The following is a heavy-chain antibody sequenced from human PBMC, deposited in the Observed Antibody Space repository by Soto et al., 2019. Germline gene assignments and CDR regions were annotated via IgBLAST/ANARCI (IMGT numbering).Heavy chain of an antibody. V-gene: IGHV3-66*01. CDR2: VYSGGST. Sequence: GGSLRLSCAASGFTVTTNYMSWVRQPPGKGLEWVSVVYSGGSTYYADSVKGRFTVSRDNSKNTLYLQMNSLRAEDTAVYYCARDFSGKNDALDFWGQGSVVTVSS. J-gene: IGHJ3*01. D-gene: IGHD3-10*01. CDR3: ARDFSGKNDALDF. CDR1: GFTVTTNY.